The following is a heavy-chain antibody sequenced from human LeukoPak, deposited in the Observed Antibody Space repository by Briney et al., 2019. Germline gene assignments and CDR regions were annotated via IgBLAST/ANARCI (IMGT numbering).Heavy chain of an antibody. CDR3: AKIAETSGTYGQGFDY. D-gene: IGHD1-26*01. CDR2: ISGSGGST. V-gene: IGHV3-23*01. J-gene: IGHJ4*02. CDR1: GFTFSSYA. Sequence: GGSLRLSCAASGFTFSSYAMSWVRQAPGKGLEWVSAISGSGGSTYYADSVKGRFTISRDNSKNTLYLQMNSLRVEDTAVYYCAKIAETSGTYGQGFDYWGQGTLVTVSS.